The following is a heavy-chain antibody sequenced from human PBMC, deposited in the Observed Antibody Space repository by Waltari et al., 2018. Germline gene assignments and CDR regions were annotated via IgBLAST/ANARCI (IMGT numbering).Heavy chain of an antibody. CDR1: GGSISSYY. Sequence: QVQLQESGPGLVKPSETLSLTCTVSGGSISSYYCSWIRQPPGKGLEWIGYIYYSGSTNYNPSLKSRVTISVDTSKNQFSLKLSSVTAADTAVYYCAREGGSWYDYWGQGTLVTVSS. CDR2: IYYSGST. J-gene: IGHJ4*02. CDR3: AREGGSWYDY. D-gene: IGHD6-13*01. V-gene: IGHV4-59*01.